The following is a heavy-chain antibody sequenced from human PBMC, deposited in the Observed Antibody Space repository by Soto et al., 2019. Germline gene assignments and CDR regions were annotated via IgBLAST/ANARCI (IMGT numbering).Heavy chain of an antibody. D-gene: IGHD6-19*01. CDR2: INSDGTRI. J-gene: IGHJ4*02. Sequence: EVQLVESGGGLVRPGGSLRLSCAASGFTFSNYWVHWVRQVPWKGLMCVSRINSDGTRINYADSVEGRFTISRDNAKSTLFLQMNSLRVEDTAVYYCARAGCYRFDYCGQGPLVTVSS. CDR3: ARAGCYRFDY. CDR1: GFTFSNYW. V-gene: IGHV3-74*01.